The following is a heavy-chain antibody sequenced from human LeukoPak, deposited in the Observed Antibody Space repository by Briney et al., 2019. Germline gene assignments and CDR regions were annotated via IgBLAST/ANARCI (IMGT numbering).Heavy chain of an antibody. Sequence: GGSLRLSCAASGFTFSDFYMMWIRRAPGKGLEGGSYITPSGTDTYYADSVKGRFTISRDNAKNSLYLQMNSLRAEDTAVYYWAGDIVEPGLHFEYWGQGTLVTVSS. CDR2: ITPSGTDT. CDR3: AGDIVEPGLHFEY. D-gene: IGHD2-2*01. J-gene: IGHJ4*02. V-gene: IGHV3-11*01. CDR1: GFTFSDFY.